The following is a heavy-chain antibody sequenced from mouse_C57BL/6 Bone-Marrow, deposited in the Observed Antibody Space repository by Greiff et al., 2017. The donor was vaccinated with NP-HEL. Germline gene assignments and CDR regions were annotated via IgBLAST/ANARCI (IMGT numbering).Heavy chain of an antibody. V-gene: IGHV10-3*01. CDR1: GFTFNTYA. CDR2: IRRKSSNYAT. Sequence: EVQLVESGGGLVQPKGSLKLSCAASGFTFNTYAMHWVRQAPGKGLEWVARIRRKSSNYATYYADSVKDRFTISRDDSQSMLYLQMTNLKTEDTAMYYCVRDRAYWGQGTLVTVSA. CDR3: VRDRAY. J-gene: IGHJ3*01.